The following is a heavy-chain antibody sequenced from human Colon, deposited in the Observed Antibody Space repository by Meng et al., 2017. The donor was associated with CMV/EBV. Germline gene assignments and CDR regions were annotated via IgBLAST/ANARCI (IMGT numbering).Heavy chain of an antibody. D-gene: IGHD2-15*01. V-gene: IGHV3-21*01. J-gene: IGHJ4*02. CDR2: ISTRPST. CDR3: ARWRELQGGAYYFDY. Sequence: EVQLVESGGGLVKPGGSLTLPCAASGFTFSRYSMSWVRQAPGKGLEWVSSISTRPSTDYADSVKGRFTVSRDNAKNSLYLQMNSLRAEDTAVYYCARWRELQGGAYYFDYWGQGTLVTVSS. CDR1: GFTFSRYS.